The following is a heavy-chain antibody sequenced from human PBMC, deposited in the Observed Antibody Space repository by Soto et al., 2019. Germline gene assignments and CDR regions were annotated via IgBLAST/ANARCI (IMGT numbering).Heavy chain of an antibody. D-gene: IGHD2-21*01. Sequence: SETLSLTCTVPGGSXNIGTDYWSWIRQPPGKGLEWIGFIHYSGSTNYNPSLKGRVTMSVDTSKNQFSLKLTSVNTADTAIYYCTRGGDPYKTGHWGQGTLVTVSS. CDR3: TRGGDPYKTGH. CDR2: IHYSGST. J-gene: IGHJ4*02. CDR1: GGSXNIGTDY. V-gene: IGHV4-61*01.